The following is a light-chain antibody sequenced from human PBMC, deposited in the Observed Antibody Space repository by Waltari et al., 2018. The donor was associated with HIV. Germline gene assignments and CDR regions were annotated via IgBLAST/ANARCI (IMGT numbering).Light chain of an antibody. J-gene: IGLJ2*01. CDR1: ASDFGDYNY. CDR2: DVT. CDR3: SSYARNSPWL. V-gene: IGLV2-14*03. Sequence: QSVLTQPASVSGAPGHSITISCTGTASDFGDYNYVSWYQQLPGKAPKLVIYDVTQWPSGISHRFSGSRSGTTASLTISGLQAEDEADYYCSSYARNSPWLFGGGTKLTVL.